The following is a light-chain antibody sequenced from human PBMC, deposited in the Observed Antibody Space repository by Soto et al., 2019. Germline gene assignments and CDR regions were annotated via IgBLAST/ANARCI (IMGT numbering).Light chain of an antibody. CDR1: SSDVGSYNL. Sequence: QSGLTPPASGSGSPGQSTTISCTGTSSDVGSYNLVSWYQQHPGKAPKLMIYEGSKRPSGVSNRFSGSKSGNTASLTISGLQAEDEADYYCCSYAGSSTYVFGTGTKV. J-gene: IGLJ1*01. CDR2: EGS. CDR3: CSYAGSSTYV. V-gene: IGLV2-23*01.